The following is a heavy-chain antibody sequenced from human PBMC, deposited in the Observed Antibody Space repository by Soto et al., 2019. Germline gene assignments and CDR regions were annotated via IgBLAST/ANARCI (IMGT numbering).Heavy chain of an antibody. CDR2: IIPIFGTA. J-gene: IGHJ5*02. CDR1: GGTFSSYA. D-gene: IGHD6-13*01. CDR3: ATNPVSYSGSWRGWFDP. Sequence: QVQLVQSGAEVKKPGSSVKVSCKASGGTFSSYAISWVRQAPGQGLEWMGGIIPIFGTANYAQKFQGRVTITADESTSTAYMELSSLRSEETAVYYCATNPVSYSGSWRGWFDPWGQGTLVTVSS. V-gene: IGHV1-69*12.